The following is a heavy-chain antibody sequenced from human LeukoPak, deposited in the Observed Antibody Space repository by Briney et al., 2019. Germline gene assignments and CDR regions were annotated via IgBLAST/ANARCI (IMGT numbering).Heavy chain of an antibody. Sequence: GGSLRLSCAASGFTFSSYSMNWVRQAPGKGLEYVSGIGPDGGTTYYANSVKGRFTISRDNSKYMLYLQMGSLTADDMAVYYCARGAQLTDYWGQGTLVTVSS. J-gene: IGHJ4*02. CDR3: ARGAQLTDY. CDR2: IGPDGGTT. D-gene: IGHD6-13*01. V-gene: IGHV3-64*01. CDR1: GFTFSSYS.